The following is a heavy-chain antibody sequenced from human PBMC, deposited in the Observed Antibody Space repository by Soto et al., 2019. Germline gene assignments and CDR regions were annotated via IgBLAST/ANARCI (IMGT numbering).Heavy chain of an antibody. J-gene: IGHJ4*02. V-gene: IGHV4-4*02. CDR3: ASLGYYSGGSCYSAFDY. CDR1: GGSISSSNW. D-gene: IGHD2-15*01. Sequence: QVQLQESGPGLVKPSGTLSLTCAVSGGSISSSNWWSWVRQPPGKGLEWIGEIYHSGSTNYNPSLTSRVTISVDKSKNQFSLKLSSVTASDTAVYYCASLGYYSGGSCYSAFDYWVQGTMVTVSS. CDR2: IYHSGST.